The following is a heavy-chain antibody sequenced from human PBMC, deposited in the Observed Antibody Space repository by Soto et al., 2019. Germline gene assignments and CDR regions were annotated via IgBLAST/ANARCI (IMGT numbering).Heavy chain of an antibody. CDR2: IKSKTHGGTT. V-gene: IGHV3-15*01. J-gene: IGHJ6*02. CDR3: TTSSNTSLYNLYSGMDL. Sequence: PGGSLRLSCATSRFTFSNAWMSWVRQAPGKGLEWVGRIKSKTHGGTTDYAAPVKGRFTISRDDSKNTLYLQMNSLTTEDTAMYYCTTSSNTSLYNLYSGMDLWGQGKTVTVSS. CDR1: RFTFSNAW. D-gene: IGHD2-2*01.